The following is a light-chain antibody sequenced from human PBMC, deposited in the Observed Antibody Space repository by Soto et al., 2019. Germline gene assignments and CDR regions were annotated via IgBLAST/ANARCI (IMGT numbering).Light chain of an antibody. CDR3: QQWVRWT. CDR2: GAS. Sequence: EIVMTQSPATLSVSPGDRVTLSCRASQIVGTNVAWYQQRPGQAPRLLIYGASVRASGIPTRFSGSGSETEFTLTVTSLQAEDFAIYYCQQWVRWTFGQGTRLELK. J-gene: IGKJ1*01. CDR1: QIVGTN. V-gene: IGKV3-15*01.